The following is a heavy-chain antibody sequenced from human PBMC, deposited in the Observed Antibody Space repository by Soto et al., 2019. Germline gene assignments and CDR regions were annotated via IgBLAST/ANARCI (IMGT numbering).Heavy chain of an antibody. D-gene: IGHD4-17*01. CDR2: IYYIGST. J-gene: IGHJ4*02. CDR1: GGSISSHY. V-gene: IGHV4-59*11. Sequence: SETLSLTCTVSGGSISSHYWSWIRQPPGKGLEWIGYIYYIGSTNYNPSLKSRVTISVDTSKNHFSLKLSSVTAADTAVYYCARGTVTTSYFDYWGQGTLVTVSS. CDR3: ARGTVTTSYFDY.